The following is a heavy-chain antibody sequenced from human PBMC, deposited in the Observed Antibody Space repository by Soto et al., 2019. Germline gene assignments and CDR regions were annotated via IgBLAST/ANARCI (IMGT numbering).Heavy chain of an antibody. D-gene: IGHD3-10*01. CDR1: GYTFTNYW. J-gene: IGHJ3*02. Sequence: EVQLVQSGAEVKKPGESLKISCQGSGYTFTNYWIIWVRQMPGKGLEWMGKIDPTDSYTYYSPSFQGHVTFSADQSISTAYLQWSSLKASDSAMYYCARGAYYPPVSVIWGQGTMVTVSS. CDR2: IDPTDSYT. CDR3: ARGAYYPPVSVI. V-gene: IGHV5-10-1*01.